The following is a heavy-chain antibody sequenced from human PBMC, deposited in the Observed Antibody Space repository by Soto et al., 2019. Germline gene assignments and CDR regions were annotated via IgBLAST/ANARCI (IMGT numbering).Heavy chain of an antibody. D-gene: IGHD6-25*01. CDR2: ISAYNGNT. CDR1: GYTFTSYG. CDR3: ARDRPATSYYYYYMDV. Sequence: VKVSCKASGYTFTSYGISWVRQAPGQGLEWMGWISAYNGNTNYAQKLQGRVTMTTDTSTSTAYMELRSLRSDDTAVYYCARDRPATSYYYYYMDVWGKGTTVTVSS. J-gene: IGHJ6*03. V-gene: IGHV1-18*01.